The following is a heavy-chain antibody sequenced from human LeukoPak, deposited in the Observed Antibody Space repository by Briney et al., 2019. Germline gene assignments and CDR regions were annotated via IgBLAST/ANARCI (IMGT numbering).Heavy chain of an antibody. Sequence: GASLKVSSKASGYTFTSYAIHWVRQAPGQRLKWMGWINGGNGNAKYSQEFQGRVTITRDTSANTAYMELSSLRSEDMALYYCARGGSYAMDVWGQGTTVTVAS. CDR3: ARGGSYAMDV. CDR1: GYTFTSYA. CDR2: INGGNGNA. J-gene: IGHJ6*02. D-gene: IGHD2-2*01. V-gene: IGHV1-3*03.